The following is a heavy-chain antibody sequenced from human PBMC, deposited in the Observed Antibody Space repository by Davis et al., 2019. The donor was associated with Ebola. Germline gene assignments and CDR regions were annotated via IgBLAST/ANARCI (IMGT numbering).Heavy chain of an antibody. J-gene: IGHJ2*01. CDR2: ISSRSTII. CDR3: ARGIRISTSYFDL. V-gene: IGHV3-48*02. Sequence: GESLKISCAASGFTFRNYAMMWVRQAPGKGLEWVSYISSRSTIIYYADSVKGRFTISRDNAENSLYLQMNSLRDDDTAVYYCARGIRISTSYFDLWGRGTLVTVSS. CDR1: GFTFRNYA. D-gene: IGHD1-1*01.